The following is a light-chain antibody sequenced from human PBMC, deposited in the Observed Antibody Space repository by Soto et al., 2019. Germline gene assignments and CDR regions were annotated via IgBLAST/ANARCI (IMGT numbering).Light chain of an antibody. Sequence: EIVFTQSPGTLSLSPGERATLSCRASQSVSSSFLAWYQQKPGQAPRLLIYDTSNRATGIPDRFSGSGSGTDFTLTISRLEPEDFAVYYCQQYGSSGTFGQGTKVDIK. J-gene: IGKJ1*01. CDR3: QQYGSSGT. CDR2: DTS. CDR1: QSVSSSF. V-gene: IGKV3-20*01.